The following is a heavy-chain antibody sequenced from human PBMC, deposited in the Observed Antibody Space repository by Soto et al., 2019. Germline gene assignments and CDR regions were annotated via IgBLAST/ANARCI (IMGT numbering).Heavy chain of an antibody. CDR1: GFTFDDYA. Sequence: GGSLRLSCAASGFTFDDYAMHWVRLAPGKGLEWVSGISWNSGDIYYADSVKGRFTISRDNAKNSLYLQMNSLRPDDAAMYYCAKDAIHVLLGYTYGAVGRDVWGRGTTVTVSS. CDR3: AKDAIHVLLGYTYGAVGRDV. D-gene: IGHD5-18*01. J-gene: IGHJ6*02. CDR2: ISWNSGDI. V-gene: IGHV3-9*01.